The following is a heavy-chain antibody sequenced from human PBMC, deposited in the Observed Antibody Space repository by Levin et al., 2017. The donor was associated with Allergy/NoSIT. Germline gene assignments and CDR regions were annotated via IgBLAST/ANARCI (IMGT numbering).Heavy chain of an antibody. CDR1: GFTFRTNA. J-gene: IGHJ6*02. CDR2: IGAGGVTT. Sequence: QAGGSLRLSCAASGFTFRTNAMSWVRQAPGKGLEWVSVIGAGGVTTNYADSVKGRFTISRDNSKDILYLQMNSLRVDDTAVYYCAKPYCSAVNCYLTRSPSYYGIDVWGQGTTVTVSS. CDR3: AKPYCSAVNCYLTRSPSYYGIDV. V-gene: IGHV3-23*01. D-gene: IGHD2-15*01.